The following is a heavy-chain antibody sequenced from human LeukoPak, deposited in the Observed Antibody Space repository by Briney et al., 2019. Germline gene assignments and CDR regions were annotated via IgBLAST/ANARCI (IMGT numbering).Heavy chain of an antibody. D-gene: IGHD6-6*01. CDR3: AKDLDIAARRYYYYYMDV. CDR2: IRYDGSNK. V-gene: IGHV3-30*02. CDR1: GFTFSSYW. J-gene: IGHJ6*03. Sequence: PGGSLRLSCAASGFTFSSYWMHWVRQAPGKGLEWVAFIRYDGSNKYYADSVKGRFTISRDNSKNTLYLQMNSLRAEDTAVYYCAKDLDIAARRYYYYYMDVWGKGTTVTVSS.